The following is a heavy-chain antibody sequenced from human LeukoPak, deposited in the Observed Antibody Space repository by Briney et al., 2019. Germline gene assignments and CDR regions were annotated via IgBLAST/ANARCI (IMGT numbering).Heavy chain of an antibody. CDR2: IWYDGSNK. CDR1: GFTFSSYG. Sequence: PGRSLRLSCAASGFTFSSYGMHWVRQAPGKGLEWVAVIWYDGSNKYYADSVKGRFTISRDNSKNTLYLQMNSLRAEDTAVYYCARENFDWLIFYGMDVWGQGTTVTVSS. D-gene: IGHD3-9*01. V-gene: IGHV3-33*01. J-gene: IGHJ6*02. CDR3: ARENFDWLIFYGMDV.